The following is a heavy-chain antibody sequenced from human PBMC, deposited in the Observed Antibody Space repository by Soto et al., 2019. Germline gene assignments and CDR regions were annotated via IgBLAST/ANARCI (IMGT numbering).Heavy chain of an antibody. J-gene: IGHJ6*02. D-gene: IGHD2-2*02. Sequence: VASVKVSCKASGGTFSSYAISWVRQAPGQGLEWMGGIIPIFGTANYAQKFQGRGTITADKSTSTAYMELSSLRSEDTAVYYCARDENIVVVPAAIYGGDYYYYYGMDVWGQGTTVTVSS. CDR3: ARDENIVVVPAAIYGGDYYYYYGMDV. V-gene: IGHV1-69*06. CDR1: GGTFSSYA. CDR2: IIPIFGTA.